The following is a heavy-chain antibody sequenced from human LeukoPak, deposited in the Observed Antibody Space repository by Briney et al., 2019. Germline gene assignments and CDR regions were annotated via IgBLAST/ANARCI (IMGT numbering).Heavy chain of an antibody. CDR1: GFIVSSSY. D-gene: IGHD4-11*01. CDR3: VRGHYSNTL. J-gene: IGHJ4*02. CDR2: IYTDGST. Sequence: GGSLRLSCAASGFIVSSSYMSWVRQPPGKGLEWVSGIYTDGSTYHADSVQGRFTISRDNSKNTLYLQMNSLRADDTSVYYCVRGHYSNTLGGQGTLVTVSS. V-gene: IGHV3-66*01.